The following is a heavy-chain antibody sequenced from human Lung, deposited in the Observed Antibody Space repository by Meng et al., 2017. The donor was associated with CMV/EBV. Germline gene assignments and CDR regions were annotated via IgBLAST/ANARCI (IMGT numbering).Heavy chain of an antibody. Sequence: SCAASGFTFSSYSMNWVRQAPGKGLEWVSYISLGSSDIYYADSVKGRFTISRDNSKKSLYLQMNSLRAEDTAVYYCARIKYDFWGSNWFDPWGQGXLVTVSS. CDR3: ARIKYDFWGSNWFDP. J-gene: IGHJ5*02. CDR2: ISLGSSDI. D-gene: IGHD3-3*01. CDR1: GFTFSSYS. V-gene: IGHV3-21*01.